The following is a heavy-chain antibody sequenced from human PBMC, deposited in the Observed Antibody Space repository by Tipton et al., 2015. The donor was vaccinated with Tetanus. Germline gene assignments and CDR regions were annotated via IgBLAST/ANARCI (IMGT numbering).Heavy chain of an antibody. CDR1: GGSVRSGSYY. CDR2: ISYSGST. V-gene: IGHV4-61*01. J-gene: IGHJ4*02. D-gene: IGHD3-3*01. CDR3: ARANYEFPNKGPFDS. Sequence: GLVKPSETLSLTCTVSGGSVRSGSYYWNWIRQSPGKGLEWLGYISYSGSTNSNYSLKSRITISQDTSKNQFSLRLTSVTAADTAVYYCARANYEFPNKGPFDSWGQGSLVLVSS.